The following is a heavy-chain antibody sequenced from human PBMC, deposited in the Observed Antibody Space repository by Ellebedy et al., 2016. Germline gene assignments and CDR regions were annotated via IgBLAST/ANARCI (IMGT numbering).Heavy chain of an antibody. CDR1: GFTFSSYN. J-gene: IGHJ4*02. CDR2: ISSSSTI. V-gene: IGHV3-48*02. Sequence: GESLKISCAASGFTFSSYNMNWVRQAPGKGLEWVSYISSSSTIYYAESVKGRFTISRDNAKNSLYLQMNSLRDDDTAVYYCTQSLSRGDYWGQGTLVTVSS. D-gene: IGHD3-10*01. CDR3: TQSLSRGDY.